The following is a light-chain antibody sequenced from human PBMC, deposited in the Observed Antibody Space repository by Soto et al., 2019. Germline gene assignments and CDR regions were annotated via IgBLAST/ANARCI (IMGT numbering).Light chain of an antibody. CDR3: QQYNDWPRT. V-gene: IGKV3-15*01. CDR2: GVS. Sequence: EIVMTQSPAPLSVSPGGRATPCWRASQSVSRNFAWYQQKPGQAPRLLIYGVSTRDTGVPARFSGSASGTEFTLTISSLQSEDFAVYFCQQYNDWPRTFGQGTRLEI. CDR1: QSVSRN. J-gene: IGKJ5*01.